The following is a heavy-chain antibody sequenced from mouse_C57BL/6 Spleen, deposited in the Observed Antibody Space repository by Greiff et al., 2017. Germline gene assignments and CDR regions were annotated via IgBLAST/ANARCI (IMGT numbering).Heavy chain of an antibody. CDR3: AREGYYGSSPWFAY. CDR2: IYPGDGDT. CDR1: GYAFSSYW. V-gene: IGHV1-80*01. D-gene: IGHD1-1*01. J-gene: IGHJ3*01. Sequence: QVQLQQSGAELVKPGASVKISCKASGYAFSSYWMNWVKRRPGKGLEWIGQIYPGDGDTNYNGKFKGKATLTADKSSSTAYMQLSSLTSEDSAVYFCAREGYYGSSPWFAYWGQGTLVTVSA.